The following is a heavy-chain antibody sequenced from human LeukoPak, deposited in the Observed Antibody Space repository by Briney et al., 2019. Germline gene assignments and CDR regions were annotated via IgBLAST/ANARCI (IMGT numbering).Heavy chain of an antibody. CDR3: ARSVPSLDYLFDS. D-gene: IGHD4-11*01. J-gene: IGHJ5*01. Sequence: KSSETLSLTCTVSGGSISGYYWTWIRQLRGKGLEWIGYIYNSGITNYNPSLKSRVTVSVDTSKNQFSLRLTSVTAADTAVYYCARSVPSLDYLFDSWGHGTLVTVSS. V-gene: IGHV4-59*08. CDR1: GGSISGYY. CDR2: IYNSGIT.